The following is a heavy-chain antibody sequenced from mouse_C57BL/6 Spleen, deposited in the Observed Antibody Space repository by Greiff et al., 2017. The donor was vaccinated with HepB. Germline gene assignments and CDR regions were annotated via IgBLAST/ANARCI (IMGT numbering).Heavy chain of an antibody. J-gene: IGHJ3*01. CDR3: ARFNYGYDWLDY. CDR2: INPSTGGT. V-gene: IGHV1-42*01. D-gene: IGHD2-2*01. Sequence: EVQLQQSGPELVKPGASVKISCKASGYSFTGYYMNWVKQSPEKSLEWIGEINPSTGGTTYNQKFKAKATLTVDKSSSTAYMQLKSLTSEDSAVYYCARFNYGYDWLDYWGQGTLVTVSA. CDR1: GYSFTGYY.